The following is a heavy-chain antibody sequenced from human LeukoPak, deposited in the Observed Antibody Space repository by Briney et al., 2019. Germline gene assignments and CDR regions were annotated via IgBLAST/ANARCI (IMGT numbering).Heavy chain of an antibody. CDR2: ISSSGSYI. V-gene: IGHV3-21*04. J-gene: IGHJ2*01. Sequence: GGSLRLSCGASGFTFSRYSMNWVRQAPGKGLEWVSSISSSGSYIYYADSVKGRFTISRDTSKNTLGLQMNSLRAEDTAVYFCAREAQGDWYFDLWGRGTLVTVSS. CDR1: GFTFSRYS. D-gene: IGHD3-16*01. CDR3: AREAQGDWYFDL.